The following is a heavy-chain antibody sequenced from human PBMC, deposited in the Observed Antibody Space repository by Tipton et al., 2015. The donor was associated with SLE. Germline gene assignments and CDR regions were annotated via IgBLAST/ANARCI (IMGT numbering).Heavy chain of an antibody. D-gene: IGHD1-14*01. CDR1: GGSISSHY. CDR3: VSGVGNTGRFHY. J-gene: IGHJ4*02. V-gene: IGHV4-59*04. Sequence: TLSLTCTVSGGSISSHYWGWIRQSPVKGLEWIGIVYRTAYYNPSLKSRVTVSVETSKNEVSLKLNSVTASDTAVYSCVSGVGNTGRFHYWGQGALVTVSS. CDR2: VYRTA.